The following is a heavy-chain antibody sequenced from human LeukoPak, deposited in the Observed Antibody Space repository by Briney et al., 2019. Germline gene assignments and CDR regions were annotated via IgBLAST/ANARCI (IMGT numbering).Heavy chain of an antibody. Sequence: GRSLRLSCAASGFTFSSYGMHWVRQAPGKGLEWVAVISYDGSNKYYADSVKGRFTISRDNAKNSLYLQMSSLRDGDTAVYYCVRDQFFSFDYWGQGTLVTVSS. J-gene: IGHJ4*02. V-gene: IGHV3-30*03. CDR2: ISYDGSNK. D-gene: IGHD3-3*01. CDR1: GFTFSSYG. CDR3: VRDQFFSFDY.